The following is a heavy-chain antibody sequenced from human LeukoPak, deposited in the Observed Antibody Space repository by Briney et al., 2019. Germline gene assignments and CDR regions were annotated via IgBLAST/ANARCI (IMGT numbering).Heavy chain of an antibody. D-gene: IGHD6-6*01. CDR2: ISGSGAYT. CDR1: GFTFSNYA. J-gene: IGHJ4*02. V-gene: IGHV3-23*01. CDR3: AKGSAAARPYYFDY. Sequence: GGSLRLSCAASGFTFSNYAMSWVRQAQGKGLEWVSAISGSGAYTYYADSVKGRFTISRGNSKNTLFLQVNSLRAEDTAVYYCAKGSAAARPYYFDYWGQGTLVTVSS.